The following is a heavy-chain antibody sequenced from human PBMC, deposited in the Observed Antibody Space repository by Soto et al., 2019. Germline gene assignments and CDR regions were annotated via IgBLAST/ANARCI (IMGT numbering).Heavy chain of an antibody. Sequence: QVQLVESGGGVVRPGRSLRLTCAAAGFTFRNYGMHWVRQAPSKGLEWVAGIAHDGSDKYYADSMKGRFIISRDNSENTLLLNMKRLKPEDTAVYYCAKENQPLVHDYWGQGTLVTVSS. CDR3: AKENQPLVHDY. CDR2: IAHDGSDK. CDR1: GFTFRNYG. V-gene: IGHV3-30*18. J-gene: IGHJ4*02. D-gene: IGHD2-8*02.